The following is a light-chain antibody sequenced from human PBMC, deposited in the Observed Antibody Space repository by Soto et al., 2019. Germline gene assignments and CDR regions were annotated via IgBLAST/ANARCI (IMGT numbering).Light chain of an antibody. V-gene: IGLV2-14*01. CDR2: EVS. CDR3: SSYTSGSTLYV. Sequence: QAVVTQPASVSGSPGQSITIPCTGTSSDIGGFKYVSWYQQHPGKAPKLIIYEVSNRPSGVSNRFSGSKSGNTASLTISGLQADDEADYYCSSYTSGSTLYVFGTGTKLTVL. CDR1: SSDIGGFKY. J-gene: IGLJ1*01.